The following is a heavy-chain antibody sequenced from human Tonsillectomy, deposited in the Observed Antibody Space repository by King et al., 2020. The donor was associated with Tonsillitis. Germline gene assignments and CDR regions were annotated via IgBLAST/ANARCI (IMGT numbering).Heavy chain of an antibody. Sequence: QLQESGPGLVKPSGTLSLTCAFSGDSISSNHWWLWVRQPPGKWLEWIWEIYHSGTINYNPSLKSRVTISIDTSKNHFSLKLNSVTAADTAVYYCARGSYGDYAGHWGQGTLVTVSS. CDR3: ARGSYGDYAGH. CDR2: IYHSGTI. CDR1: GDSISSNHW. V-gene: IGHV4-4*02. D-gene: IGHD4-17*01. J-gene: IGHJ4*02.